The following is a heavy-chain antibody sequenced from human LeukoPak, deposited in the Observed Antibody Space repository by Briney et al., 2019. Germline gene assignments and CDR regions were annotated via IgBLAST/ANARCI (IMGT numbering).Heavy chain of an antibody. Sequence: PSETLSLTCTVSGGSINSYYWSWIRQTPGKGLEWIGYIHYSGSTNYNPSLKSRVTISVDTSENQFSLKLSSVTAADTAVYYCARVRDRSGYFYDFDYWGQGTLVTVSS. J-gene: IGHJ4*02. CDR1: GGSINSYY. CDR2: IHYSGST. CDR3: ARVRDRSGYFYDFDY. V-gene: IGHV4-59*01. D-gene: IGHD3-22*01.